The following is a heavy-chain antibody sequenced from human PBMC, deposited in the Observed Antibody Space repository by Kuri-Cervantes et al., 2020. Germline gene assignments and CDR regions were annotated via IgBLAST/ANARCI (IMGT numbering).Heavy chain of an antibody. Sequence: ASVKVSCKASGYTFTSYDINWVRQATGQGLEWMGWMNPNSGNTGYAQKFQGRVTMTRNTSISTSYMELRSLRSDDTALYYCAKDIGAAGHHGNDYWGQGTLVTVSS. CDR2: MNPNSGNT. V-gene: IGHV1-8*01. CDR3: AKDIGAAGHHGNDY. J-gene: IGHJ4*02. CDR1: GYTFTSYD. D-gene: IGHD6-13*01.